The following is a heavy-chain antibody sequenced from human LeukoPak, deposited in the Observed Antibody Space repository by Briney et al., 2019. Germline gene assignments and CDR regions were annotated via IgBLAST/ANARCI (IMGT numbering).Heavy chain of an antibody. CDR1: GFTFSRYW. CDR3: ASDFTGSDDF. Sequence: GGSLRLSCAASGFTFSRYWMHWVRQAPGKGLGWVSRMNADGSRIDYADSVKGRFTISRDNAKNTLYLQMNRLGVEDTAVYSCASDFTGSDDFWGQGPLVTVSS. V-gene: IGHV3-74*01. J-gene: IGHJ4*02. CDR2: MNADGSRI. D-gene: IGHD2-15*01.